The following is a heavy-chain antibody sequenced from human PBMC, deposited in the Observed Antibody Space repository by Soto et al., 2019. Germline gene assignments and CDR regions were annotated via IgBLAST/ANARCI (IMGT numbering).Heavy chain of an antibody. Sequence: PSETLSLTCIVSGGPVGSGAYYWSWIRQPTGSALEWIGYIQYSGDTNYNSSLKSRVTISVDRSRNRFSLKLTSVTAADTAFYYCARHDYADRTFDLWGQGTKVTVS. CDR1: GGPVGSGAYY. CDR3: ARHDYADRTFDL. CDR2: IQYSGDT. J-gene: IGHJ3*01. V-gene: IGHV4-61*08. D-gene: IGHD5-12*01.